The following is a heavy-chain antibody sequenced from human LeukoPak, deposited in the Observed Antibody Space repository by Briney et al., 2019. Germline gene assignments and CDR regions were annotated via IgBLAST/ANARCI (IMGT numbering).Heavy chain of an antibody. D-gene: IGHD1-26*01. J-gene: IGHJ4*02. CDR1: GFTFTSSA. CDR3: AAEFTGSYYYFDY. CDR2: IVVGSGST. Sequence: VASVKVSCKASGFTFTSSAVQWVRQARGQRLEWIGWIVVGSGSTNYAQKFQERVTITRDMSTSTAYMELSSLRSEDTAVYYCAAEFTGSYYYFDYWGQGTLVTVSS. V-gene: IGHV1-58*01.